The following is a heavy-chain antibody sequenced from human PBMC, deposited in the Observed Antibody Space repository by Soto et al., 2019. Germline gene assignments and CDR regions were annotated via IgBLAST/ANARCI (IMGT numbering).Heavy chain of an antibody. CDR1: GFTFSSYW. Sequence: GGSLRLSCAASGFTFSSYWMSGVRQAPGKGLEWVSNIKQNGSETYYADSVKGRFTISRDNAQNTLYLQMYSLRVEDTAVYYCAKGHRGWTREGIDSWGQGTLVTVSP. D-gene: IGHD6-19*01. V-gene: IGHV3-7*05. CDR3: AKGHRGWTREGIDS. CDR2: IKQNGSET. J-gene: IGHJ4*02.